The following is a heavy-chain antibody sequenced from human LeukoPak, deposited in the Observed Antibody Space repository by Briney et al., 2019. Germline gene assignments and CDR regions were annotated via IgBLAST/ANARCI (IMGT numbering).Heavy chain of an antibody. CDR1: GGSISSGAYY. D-gene: IGHD2-21*01. CDR3: ARVLSGERLWYFDY. V-gene: IGHV4-30-2*01. J-gene: IGHJ4*02. Sequence: PSETLPLTCTVSGGSISSGAYYWSWVRQPPGKGLEWIGYIYHSGSTYYNPSLKSRVAISVDRSKSQFFLKLSSVTAADTAVYYCARVLSGERLWYFDYWGQGTLVTVSS. CDR2: IYHSGST.